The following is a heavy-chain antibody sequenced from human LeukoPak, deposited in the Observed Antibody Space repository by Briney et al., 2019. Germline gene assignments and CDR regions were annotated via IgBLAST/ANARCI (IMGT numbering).Heavy chain of an antibody. CDR3: ARGGSKSYDFWSGYTSAHNWFDP. CDR2: MNPNSGNT. D-gene: IGHD3-3*01. V-gene: IGHV1-8*01. J-gene: IGHJ5*02. Sequence: GASVKVSCKASGYTFTSYDINWVRQATGQGLEWMGWMNPNSGNTGYAQKFQGRVTMTRNTSISTAYMELSSLRSEDTAVYCCARGGSKSYDFWSGYTSAHNWFDPWGQGTLVTVSS. CDR1: GYTFTSYD.